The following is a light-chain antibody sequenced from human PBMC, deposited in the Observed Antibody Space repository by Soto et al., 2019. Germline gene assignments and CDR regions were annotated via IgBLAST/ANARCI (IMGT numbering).Light chain of an antibody. CDR1: QSISSW. Sequence: DIQMTQSPSTLSASVGDRVTITCRASQSISSWLAWYQQKPGKAPKLLIYKASNLESGVPSRFSGSGSGTDSTLTIDTLRPDDFATYSSKQYNGYSGPLGKGTKVK. V-gene: IGKV1-5*03. J-gene: IGKJ1*01. CDR3: KQYNGYSGP. CDR2: KAS.